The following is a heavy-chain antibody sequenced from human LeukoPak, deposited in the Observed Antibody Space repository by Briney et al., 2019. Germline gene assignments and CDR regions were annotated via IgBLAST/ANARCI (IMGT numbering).Heavy chain of an antibody. J-gene: IGHJ4*02. CDR2: IYPGDSDT. V-gene: IGHV5-51*01. D-gene: IGHD3-22*01. CDR1: GYSFTSHW. Sequence: GESLKISCKGSGYSFTSHWIGWVRQMPGKGLEWMGIIYPGDSDTRYSPSFQGQVTISADKSISTAYLQWSSLKASDTAMYYCARLAYYYDSSGYYSYIDYWGQGTLVTVSS. CDR3: ARLAYYYDSSGYYSYIDY.